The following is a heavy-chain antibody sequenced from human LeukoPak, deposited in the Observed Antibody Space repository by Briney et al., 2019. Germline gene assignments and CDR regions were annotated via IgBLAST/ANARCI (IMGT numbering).Heavy chain of an antibody. CDR2: IRSKAYGGTT. V-gene: IGHV3-49*04. D-gene: IGHD2/OR15-2a*01. Sequence: SLRLSCAASGFTFSSYGMHWVRQAPGKGLEWVGFIRSKAYGGTTKNAASVKGRFTISRDDSKNTLYLQMNSLKTEDTAVYYCTTAFYRGSAYFDYWGQGTLVTVSS. J-gene: IGHJ4*02. CDR1: GFTFSSYG. CDR3: TTAFYRGSAYFDY.